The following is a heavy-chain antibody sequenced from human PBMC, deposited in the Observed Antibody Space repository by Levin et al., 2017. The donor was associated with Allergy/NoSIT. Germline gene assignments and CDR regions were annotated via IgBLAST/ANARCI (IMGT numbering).Heavy chain of an antibody. CDR2: ISGSDDST. V-gene: IGHV3-23*01. Sequence: GGSLRLSCAASGFTFSSYAMSWVHQAPGKGLEWVSVISGSDDSTYYADSVKGRFTISRDNSKNTLYLQMNSLRAEDTAVYYCAKGWRGGDFDYWGQGTLVTVSS. CDR3: AKGWRGGDFDY. D-gene: IGHD2-21*01. CDR1: GFTFSSYA. J-gene: IGHJ4*02.